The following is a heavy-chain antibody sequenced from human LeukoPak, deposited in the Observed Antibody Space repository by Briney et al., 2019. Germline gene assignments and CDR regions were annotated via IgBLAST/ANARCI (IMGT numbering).Heavy chain of an antibody. CDR2: ISSSSSII. Sequence: GGSLRLSCAASGFTFSSYSMNWVRQAPGKGLEWLSYISSSSSIIYYADSVKGRFTISRDNAKNSLYLQMNSLRDEDTAVYYCAKSDTYCFDYWGQGTLVTVSS. CDR3: AKSDTYCFDY. CDR1: GFTFSSYS. V-gene: IGHV3-48*02. J-gene: IGHJ4*02. D-gene: IGHD1-26*01.